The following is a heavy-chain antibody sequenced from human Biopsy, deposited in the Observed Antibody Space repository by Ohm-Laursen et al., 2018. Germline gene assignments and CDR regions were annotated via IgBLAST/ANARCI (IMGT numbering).Heavy chain of an antibody. J-gene: IGHJ4*02. V-gene: IGHV1-18*01. D-gene: IGHD5-24*01. Sequence: ASVKVSCKASGYTFTSYGISWVRQAPGQGLEWMGWINTYSGNTNYAQNLQGRVTMTTDTSTSTAYMELRSLRSDDTAVYYCARERGGYKRTDYWGQGTLVTVSS. CDR2: INTYSGNT. CDR3: ARERGGYKRTDY. CDR1: GYTFTSYG.